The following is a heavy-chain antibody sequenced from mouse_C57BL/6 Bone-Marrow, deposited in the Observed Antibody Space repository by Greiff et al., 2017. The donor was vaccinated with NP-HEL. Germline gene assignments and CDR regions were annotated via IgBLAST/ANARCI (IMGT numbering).Heavy chain of an antibody. D-gene: IGHD1-1*01. Sequence: QVQLQQPGAELVKPGASVKLSCKASGYTFTSYWMHWVKQRPGRGLEWIGRIDPNSGGTKYNEKFKSKATLTVDKPSSTAYMQLSSLTSEDSAVYYVARDEDGSSPAWVAYWGQGTLVTVSA. CDR2: IDPNSGGT. CDR3: ARDEDGSSPAWVAY. V-gene: IGHV1-72*01. J-gene: IGHJ3*01. CDR1: GYTFTSYW.